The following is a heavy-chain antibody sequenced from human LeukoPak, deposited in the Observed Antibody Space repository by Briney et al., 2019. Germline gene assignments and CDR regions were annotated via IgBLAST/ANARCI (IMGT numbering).Heavy chain of an antibody. J-gene: IGHJ4*02. Sequence: SSVKVSCKASGGAFTSYAISWVRHAHGQGLEWMGGIFPIFNTANYAKKFQGRVTIPEDKYTSTAYMQQSSLRSEDTAVYYCARASSVWRTPTEYYFDYWGRRTRVTVSS. CDR2: IFPIFNTA. CDR3: ARASSVWRTPTEYYFDY. D-gene: IGHD6-19*01. CDR1: GGAFTSYA. V-gene: IGHV1-69*06.